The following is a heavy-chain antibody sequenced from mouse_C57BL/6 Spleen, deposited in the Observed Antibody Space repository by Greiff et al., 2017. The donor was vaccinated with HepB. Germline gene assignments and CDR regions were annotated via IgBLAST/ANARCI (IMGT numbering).Heavy chain of an antibody. CDR3: ARGNDVGYFDY. CDR1: GYAFSSSW. J-gene: IGHJ2*01. Sequence: QVQLQQSGPELVKPGASVKISCKASGYAFSSSWMNWVKQRPGKGLEWIGRIYPGDGDTNYNGKFKGKATLTADKSSSTAYMQLSSLTSEDSAVYFCARGNDVGYFDYWGQGTTLIVSS. D-gene: IGHD2-12*01. CDR2: IYPGDGDT. V-gene: IGHV1-82*01.